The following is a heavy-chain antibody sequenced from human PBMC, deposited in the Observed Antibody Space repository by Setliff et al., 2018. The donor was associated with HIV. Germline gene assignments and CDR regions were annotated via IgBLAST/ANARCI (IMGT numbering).Heavy chain of an antibody. CDR2: IHTSGST. J-gene: IGHJ3*02. Sequence: SETLSLTCTVSGGSIISGSNYWSWIRQPAGKGLEWIGRIHTSGSTNYNPSLKSRVTMSVDTSKNQFSLNLNSVTAADTAVYYCVRGPHTSSWYGGYAFDIWGQGTMVTVSS. CDR1: GGSIISGSNY. CDR3: VRGPHTSSWYGGYAFDI. D-gene: IGHD6-13*01. V-gene: IGHV4-61*02.